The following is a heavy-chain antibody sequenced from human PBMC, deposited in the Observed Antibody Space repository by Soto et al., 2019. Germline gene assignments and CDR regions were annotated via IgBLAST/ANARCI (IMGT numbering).Heavy chain of an antibody. CDR1: GFTFSSYA. CDR3: AKEVVAGRVVSLAKTGPRTYFDY. D-gene: IGHD3-10*01. CDR2: ISGSGGST. V-gene: IGHV3-23*01. J-gene: IGHJ4*02. Sequence: GGSLRLSCAASGFTFSSYAMSWVRQAPGKGLEWVSAISGSGGSTYYADSVKGRFTISRDNSKNTLYLQMNSLRAEDTAVYYCAKEVVAGRVVSLAKTGPRTYFDYWGQGTLVTVSS.